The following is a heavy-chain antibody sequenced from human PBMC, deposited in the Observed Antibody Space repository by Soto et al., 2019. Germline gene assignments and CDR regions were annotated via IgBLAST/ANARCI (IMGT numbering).Heavy chain of an antibody. CDR1: GGTFSTYS. J-gene: IGHJ3*02. CDR2: IIPMLGVR. CDR3: TIGSWSGEVFDI. Sequence: QVQLVQSGAEVKKPGSSVKVSCKDSGGTFSTYSMFWVRQAPGQGLEWMGRIIPMLGVRNYAQRFQDRVTITADKSTATVHKELSSLRSEDTALYHCTIGSWSGEVFDIWGQGTMVTVSS. D-gene: IGHD2-21*01. V-gene: IGHV1-69*02.